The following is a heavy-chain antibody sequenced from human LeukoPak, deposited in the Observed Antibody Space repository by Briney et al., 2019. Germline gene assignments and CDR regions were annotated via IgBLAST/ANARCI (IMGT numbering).Heavy chain of an antibody. Sequence: GGSLRLSCAASGFTFSNCTMSWVRLAPGKGLEWVSGIGGSDGSAYYADSTYYADSVKGRFTISRDNSKNTLYLQMNSLRAEDTAVYFCAKTMGAIDHDYWGQGTLVTVSS. CDR2: IGGSDGSAYYADST. J-gene: IGHJ4*02. CDR3: AKTMGAIDHDY. CDR1: GFTFSNCT. D-gene: IGHD1-26*01. V-gene: IGHV3-23*01.